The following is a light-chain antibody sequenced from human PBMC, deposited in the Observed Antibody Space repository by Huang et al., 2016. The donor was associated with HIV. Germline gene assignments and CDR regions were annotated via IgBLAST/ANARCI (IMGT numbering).Light chain of an antibody. CDR1: PSVTIKY. J-gene: IGKJ3*01. CDR2: GAS. V-gene: IGKV3-20*01. CDR3: QQYDESPVN. Sequence: EIVLTQSPGTLSLSPGESATLSCMASPSVTIKYLAWYQQKPGQSTRLLIYGASSRATGIPDRFSGSGSGTDCTLTISRLEPEDFAVYYCQQYDESPVNFGPGTKVDIK.